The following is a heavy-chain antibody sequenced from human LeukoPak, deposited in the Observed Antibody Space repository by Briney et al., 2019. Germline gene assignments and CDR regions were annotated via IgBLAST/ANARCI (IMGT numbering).Heavy chain of an antibody. V-gene: IGHV3-33*01. Sequence: PGGSLRLSCAASGFSFSTYGMHWVRQAPGKGLEWVALIWNAGTNTYYADSVKGRFTISRDNSKNTLYLQMNSLRAEDTAAYYCVGDTPPGGDYYLDYWGQGTLVIVSS. D-gene: IGHD3-16*01. CDR1: GFSFSTYG. CDR2: IWNAGTNT. J-gene: IGHJ4*02. CDR3: VGDTPPGGDYYLDY.